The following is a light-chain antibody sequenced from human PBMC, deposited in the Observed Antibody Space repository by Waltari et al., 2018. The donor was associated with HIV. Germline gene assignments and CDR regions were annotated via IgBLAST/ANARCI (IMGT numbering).Light chain of an antibody. J-gene: IGKJ1*01. Sequence: DIPMTQSPSTLSASVGDRVTMTCRASQSISGWLAWYQQKPGKAPELLIYNASTLQSGVPSRFSGSGSGTEFTLTISSLQPDDFATYYCQQYNTSPWTFGQGTKVDIK. CDR2: NAS. CDR1: QSISGW. V-gene: IGKV1-5*03. CDR3: QQYNTSPWT.